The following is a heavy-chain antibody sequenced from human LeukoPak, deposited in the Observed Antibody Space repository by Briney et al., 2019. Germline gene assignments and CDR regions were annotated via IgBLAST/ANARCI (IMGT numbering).Heavy chain of an antibody. CDR1: GGTLSSYA. V-gene: IGHV1-69*13. CDR2: IIPIYDPV. Sequence: SVKDSCKASGGTLSSYAFSWMRQAPGQGLEWMGRIIPIYDPVDYAQRFQGRVTITADESTNTVYMELNSLTFEDTAVYYCAREPLGCGGDCHFDYWGQGTLVTVSS. CDR3: AREPLGCGGDCHFDY. J-gene: IGHJ4*02. D-gene: IGHD2-21*02.